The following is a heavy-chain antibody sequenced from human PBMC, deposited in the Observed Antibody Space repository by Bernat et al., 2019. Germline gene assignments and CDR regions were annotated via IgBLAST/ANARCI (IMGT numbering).Heavy chain of an antibody. D-gene: IGHD2-8*02. J-gene: IGHJ6*03. Sequence: EVQRVESGGGLAKPGESLRLSCAASGFTFSTYGMNWVRQAPGKGREWISYINDVSSHIYYADSVGGRFTISRDKAKNSLYLQMNRLRDEEPAVYYCARDGVGYARSSYMDFWGKGATVTVSS. CDR1: GFTFSTYG. V-gene: IGHV3-21*05. CDR3: ARDGVGYARSSYMDF. CDR2: INDVSSHI.